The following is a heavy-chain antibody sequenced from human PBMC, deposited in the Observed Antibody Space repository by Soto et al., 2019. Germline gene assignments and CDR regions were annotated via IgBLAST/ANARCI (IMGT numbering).Heavy chain of an antibody. D-gene: IGHD3-22*01. V-gene: IGHV1-18*01. J-gene: IGHJ4*02. CDR2: ISAYNGNT. Sequence: QVQLVQSGAEVKKPGASVKVSCKASGYTFTSYGISGVRQAPGQGLGWMGWISAYNGNTNYAQKLQGRITMTTDTSTSTAYMELRSLRSDDTAVYYCARDALQYYYDSSGYYQPYWGQGTLVTVSS. CDR1: GYTFTSYG. CDR3: ARDALQYYYDSSGYYQPY.